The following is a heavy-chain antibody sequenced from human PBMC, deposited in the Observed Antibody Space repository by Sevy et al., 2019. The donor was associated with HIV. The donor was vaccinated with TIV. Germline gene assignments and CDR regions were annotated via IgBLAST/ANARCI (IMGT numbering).Heavy chain of an antibody. CDR2: INHSGST. CDR1: GGSFSGYY. Sequence: SETLSLTCAVYGGSFSGYYWSWIRQPLGKGLEWIGEINHSGSTNYNPSLKSRVTISVDTSKNQFSLKLSSVTAADTAVYYCARAPRIAAAGTGPLGFDYWGQGTLVTVSS. V-gene: IGHV4-34*01. D-gene: IGHD6-13*01. J-gene: IGHJ4*02. CDR3: ARAPRIAAAGTGPLGFDY.